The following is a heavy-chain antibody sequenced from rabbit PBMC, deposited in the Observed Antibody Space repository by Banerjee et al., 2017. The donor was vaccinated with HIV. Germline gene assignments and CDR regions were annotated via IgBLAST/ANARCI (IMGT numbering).Heavy chain of an antibody. Sequence: QSLEESGGDLVKPGASLTLTCTASGFSFNSNYCICWVRQAPGKGLEWIACIYAGSSGSTYYANWAKGRFTISETSSTTVTLQMTSLTAADTATYFCARGFTYDYAGIAYALNLWGPGTLVTVS. CDR3: ARGFTYDYAGIAYALNL. D-gene: IGHD6-1*01. CDR2: IYAGSSGST. V-gene: IGHV1S40*01. CDR1: GFSFNSNYC. J-gene: IGHJ4*01.